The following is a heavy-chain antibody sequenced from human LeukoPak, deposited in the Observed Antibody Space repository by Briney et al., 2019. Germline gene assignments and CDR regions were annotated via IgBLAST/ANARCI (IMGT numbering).Heavy chain of an antibody. CDR3: AKDSPPQYSSPTDDY. J-gene: IGHJ4*02. D-gene: IGHD6-6*01. Sequence: PGGSLRLSCAASGFTFRSYAMHWVRQAPGKGLEWVAVISYDGSNKYYADSVKGRFTISRDNSKNTLYLQMNSLRAEDTAVYYCAKDSPPQYSSPTDDYWGQGTLVTVSS. CDR1: GFTFRSYA. CDR2: ISYDGSNK. V-gene: IGHV3-30*04.